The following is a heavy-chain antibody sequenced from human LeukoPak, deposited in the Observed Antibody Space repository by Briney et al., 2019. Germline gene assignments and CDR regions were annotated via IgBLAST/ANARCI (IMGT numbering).Heavy chain of an antibody. CDR1: GFTFGDYA. Sequence: GGSLRLSCTASGFTFGDYARSWFRQAPGKGLEWVSSISSSSSYIYYADSVKGRFTISRDNAKNSLYLQMNSLRAEDTAVYYCAKYSSGWYSDYWGQGTLVTVSS. J-gene: IGHJ4*02. V-gene: IGHV3-21*01. CDR3: AKYSSGWYSDY. D-gene: IGHD6-19*01. CDR2: ISSSSSYI.